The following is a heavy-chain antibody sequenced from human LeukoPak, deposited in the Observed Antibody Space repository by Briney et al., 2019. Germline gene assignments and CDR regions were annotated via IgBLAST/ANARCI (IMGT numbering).Heavy chain of an antibody. CDR2: INPSGGST. Sequence: ASVKVSCKASGYTFTSYYMHWVRQAPGQGLEWMGIINPSGGSTSYAQKFQGRVTMTRDTSTSTAYMELRSLRSDDTAVYYCARTVALLDYWGQGTLVTVSS. J-gene: IGHJ4*02. D-gene: IGHD4-23*01. CDR1: GYTFTSYY. V-gene: IGHV1-46*01. CDR3: ARTVALLDY.